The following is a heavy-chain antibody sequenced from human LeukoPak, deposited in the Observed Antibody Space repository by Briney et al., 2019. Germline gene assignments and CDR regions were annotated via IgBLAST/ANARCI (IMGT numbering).Heavy chain of an antibody. CDR1: GFTFSSYD. V-gene: IGHV3-30*18. Sequence: GGSLRLSCAASGFTFSSYDMHWVRQAPGKGLEWVAVISYDGSNKYYADSVKGRFTISRDNSKNTLYLQMNSLRAEDTAVYYCAKLEVVITTSDYWGQGTLVTVSS. D-gene: IGHD3-22*01. CDR3: AKLEVVITTSDY. CDR2: ISYDGSNK. J-gene: IGHJ4*02.